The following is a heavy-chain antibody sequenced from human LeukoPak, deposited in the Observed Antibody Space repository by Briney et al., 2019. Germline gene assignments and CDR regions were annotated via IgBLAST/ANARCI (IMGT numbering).Heavy chain of an antibody. CDR1: GFTFSSYG. J-gene: IGHJ3*02. D-gene: IGHD3-22*01. CDR3: ARDRYYYDSSGYWRAFDI. CDR2: IRYDGSNK. V-gene: IGHV3-33*01. Sequence: GRSLRLSCAASGFTFSSYGMHWVRQAPGKGLEWVAVIRYDGSNKYYADSVKGRFTISRDNPKNTLYLQMNSLRAEDTAVYYCARDRYYYDSSGYWRAFDIWGQGTMVTVSS.